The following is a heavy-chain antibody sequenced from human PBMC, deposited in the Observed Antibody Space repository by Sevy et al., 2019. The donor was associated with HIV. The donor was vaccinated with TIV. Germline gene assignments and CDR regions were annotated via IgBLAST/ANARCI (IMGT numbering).Heavy chain of an antibody. CDR2: IWYDGSSK. CDR3: ATRSGRSSLGAFDI. J-gene: IGHJ3*02. Sequence: GGSLRLSCAASGFTFRNYGMHWVRQAPGKGLEWVAVIWYDGSSKYYADSVEGRFTISRDNSKNTVYIQMNSLRAEDTAVYYCATRSGRSSLGAFDIWGQGTMVTVSS. D-gene: IGHD2-15*01. CDR1: GFTFRNYG. V-gene: IGHV3-33*03.